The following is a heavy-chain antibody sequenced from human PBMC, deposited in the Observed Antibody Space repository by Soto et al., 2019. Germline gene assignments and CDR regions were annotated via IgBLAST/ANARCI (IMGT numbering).Heavy chain of an antibody. CDR1: AYDFTDYY. V-gene: IGHV1-2*02. CDR3: ARDVYHIRVPGILYYFIYGMDV. D-gene: IGHD6-19*01. CDR2: INPNSGVT. Sequence: ASVKVSCKASAYDFTDYYIHWVRQAPGQGLEWVGWINPNSGVTKYGQKFQGRVTMTRGTAISTAYMELSGLTSDDTAVYYCARDVYHIRVPGILYYFIYGMDVWGQGNTVTVSS. J-gene: IGHJ6*02.